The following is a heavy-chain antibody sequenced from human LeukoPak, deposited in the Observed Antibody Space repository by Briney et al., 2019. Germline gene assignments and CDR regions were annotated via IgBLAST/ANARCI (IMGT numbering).Heavy chain of an antibody. Sequence: GGSLRLSCAASGFTFSSDAMHWVRQAPGKGLEWVAFIWYDGSNKYYADSVKGRFTISRDNSRNTLFLQMNSLRAEDTAVYYCATDRATQYFDYWGQGTLVTVSS. V-gene: IGHV3-33*08. CDR2: IWYDGSNK. D-gene: IGHD2-15*01. J-gene: IGHJ4*02. CDR1: GFTFSSDA. CDR3: ATDRATQYFDY.